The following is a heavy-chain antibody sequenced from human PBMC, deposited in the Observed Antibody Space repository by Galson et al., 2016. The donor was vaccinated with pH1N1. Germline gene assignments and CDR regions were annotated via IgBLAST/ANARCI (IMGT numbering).Heavy chain of an antibody. V-gene: IGHV3-23*01. D-gene: IGHD1/OR15-1a*01. CDR3: AKGGTVGTEGYYYAMDV. J-gene: IGHJ6*02. Sequence: SLRLSCAASGFIFSSYAMTWVRQAPGRGLEWVSSISAGSTATFYADSVKGRFTISRDNPKNSLYLQMNSLGADDTAVYYCAKGGTVGTEGYYYAMDVWGQGTTVTVSS. CDR2: ISAGSTAT. CDR1: GFIFSSYA.